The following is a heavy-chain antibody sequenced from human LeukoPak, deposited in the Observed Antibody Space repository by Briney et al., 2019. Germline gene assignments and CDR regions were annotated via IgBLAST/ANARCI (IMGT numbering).Heavy chain of an antibody. CDR3: ARDGSNYDILTGYYLNYYYGMDV. D-gene: IGHD3-9*01. Sequence: ASVKVSCKASGYTFTSYYMHWVRQAPGQGLEWMGIINPSGGSISYAQKFQGRVTMTRDTSTSTVYMELSSLRSEDTAVYYCARDGSNYDILTGYYLNYYYGMDVWGQGTTVTVSS. CDR1: GYTFTSYY. V-gene: IGHV1-46*01. J-gene: IGHJ6*02. CDR2: INPSGGSI.